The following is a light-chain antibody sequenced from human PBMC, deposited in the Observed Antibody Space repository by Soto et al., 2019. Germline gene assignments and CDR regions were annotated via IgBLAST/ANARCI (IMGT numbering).Light chain of an antibody. CDR3: SSYTSSSTLWVV. Sequence: QSALTQPASVSGSPGQSITISCTGTSSDVGGYNYVSWYQQHPGKAPKLMIYDVSNRPSGVSNRFSGSKSGNTASLTISGLQAEYEADYYCSSYTSSSTLWVVFGGGTKLTVL. CDR1: SSDVGGYNY. J-gene: IGLJ2*01. V-gene: IGLV2-14*01. CDR2: DVS.